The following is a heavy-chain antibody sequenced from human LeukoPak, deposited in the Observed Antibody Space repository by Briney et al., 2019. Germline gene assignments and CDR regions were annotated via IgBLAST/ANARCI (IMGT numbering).Heavy chain of an antibody. CDR1: GGSISSSY. V-gene: IGHV4-59*08. CDR3: ATWGIAVAGTFDY. J-gene: IGHJ4*02. D-gene: IGHD6-19*01. Sequence: SETLSLTCTISGGSISSSYWSWIRQPPGKGLEWIGYIYYSGSTNYNPSFKSRVAISVDTSKNQFSLKLSSVTAADTAVYYCATWGIAVAGTFDYWGQGTLVTVST. CDR2: IYYSGST.